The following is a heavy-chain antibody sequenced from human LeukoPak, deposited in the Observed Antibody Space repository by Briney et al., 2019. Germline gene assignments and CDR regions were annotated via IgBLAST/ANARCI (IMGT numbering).Heavy chain of an antibody. J-gene: IGHJ6*02. D-gene: IGHD3-3*01. V-gene: IGHV1-18*01. CDR2: ISAYNGNT. CDR1: GYTFTSYG. CDR3: ARDGDFWSGYSYYYGMDV. Sequence: ASVKVSCKASGYTFTSYGISWVRQAPGQGLEWMGWISAYNGNTNYAQKLQGRVTMTTDTSTSTAYMELRSLRSDDTAVYYCARDGDFWSGYSYYYGMDVWGQGTTVTVSS.